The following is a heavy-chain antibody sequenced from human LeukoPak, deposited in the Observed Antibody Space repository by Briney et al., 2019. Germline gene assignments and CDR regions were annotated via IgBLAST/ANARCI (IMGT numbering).Heavy chain of an antibody. Sequence: GGSLRLSCAASGFTFSSYEMNWVRQAPGKGLEWVSYISSSSSTIYYADSVKGRFTISRDNAKNSLYLQMNSLRAEDTAVYYCARAGVGAADDYWGQGTLVTVSS. V-gene: IGHV3-48*01. CDR1: GFTFSSYE. CDR2: ISSSSSTI. J-gene: IGHJ4*02. D-gene: IGHD2-15*01. CDR3: ARAGVGAADDY.